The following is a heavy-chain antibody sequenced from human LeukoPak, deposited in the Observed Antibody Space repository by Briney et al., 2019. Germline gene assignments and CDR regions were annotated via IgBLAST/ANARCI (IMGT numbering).Heavy chain of an antibody. CDR3: AKEAGYSYGFDY. CDR1: GFTFSNYG. CDR2: ISYDGSNK. Sequence: GRCLRLSCAASGFTFSNYGIHWARQAPGKGLEWVAVISYDGSNKYYADSVKGRCTISRDKSKNTVYLQMNSLRAEDTAVYYCAKEAGYSYGFDYWGQGTLVTVSS. J-gene: IGHJ4*02. D-gene: IGHD5-18*01. V-gene: IGHV3-30*18.